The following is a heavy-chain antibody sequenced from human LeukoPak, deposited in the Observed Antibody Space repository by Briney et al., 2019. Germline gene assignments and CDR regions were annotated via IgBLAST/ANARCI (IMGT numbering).Heavy chain of an antibody. J-gene: IGHJ3*02. CDR2: IWYDGSNK. CDR1: GFTFSSYG. Sequence: PGGSLRLSCAASGFTFSSYGMHWVRQAPGKGLEWVAVIWYDGSNKYYADSVKGRFTISRDNSKNMLYLQMNSLRAEDTAVYYCARGGYSYGHDAFDIWGQGTMVTVSS. CDR3: ARGGYSYGHDAFDI. D-gene: IGHD5-18*01. V-gene: IGHV3-33*01.